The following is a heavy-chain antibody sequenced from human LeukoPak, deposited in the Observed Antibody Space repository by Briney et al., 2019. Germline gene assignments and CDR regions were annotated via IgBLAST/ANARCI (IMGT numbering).Heavy chain of an antibody. D-gene: IGHD1-7*01. J-gene: IGHJ4*02. V-gene: IGHV4-34*01. CDR2: INHSGST. Sequence: SETLSLTCAVYGGSFSGYYWSWIRQPPGKGLEWIGEINHSGSTNYNPSLKSRVTISVDTSKNQFSLKLRSVTAADTAVYYCARLYGNYQNYFDYWGQGTPVTVSS. CDR3: ARLYGNYQNYFDY. CDR1: GGSFSGYY.